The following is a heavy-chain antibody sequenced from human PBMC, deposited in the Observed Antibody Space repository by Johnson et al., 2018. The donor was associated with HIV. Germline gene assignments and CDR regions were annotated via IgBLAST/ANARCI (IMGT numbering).Heavy chain of an antibody. J-gene: IGHJ3*01. CDR1: GFTFSSYW. V-gene: IGHV3-66*01. Sequence: VQVLESGVGLVQPGGSLRLSCAASGFTFSSYWMSWVRQAPGKGLEWVSVIYSGGSTYYADSVKGRFTISRDNSKNTLYLQMNSLRAEDTAVYYCAREWHGQLWDDAFDPWGQGTVVTVSS. D-gene: IGHD5-18*01. CDR3: AREWHGQLWDDAFDP. CDR2: IYSGGST.